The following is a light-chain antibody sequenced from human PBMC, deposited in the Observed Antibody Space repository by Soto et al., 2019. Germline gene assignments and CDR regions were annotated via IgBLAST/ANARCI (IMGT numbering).Light chain of an antibody. CDR2: GAS. J-gene: IGKJ5*01. CDR1: ETVATN. V-gene: IGKV3-20*01. CDR3: QQYGRSSIT. Sequence: TQSRAALSVSRWERATLSWRASETVATNLAWYQQKPGQAPRLLIYGASNRATAIPDRFSGSGSGTDFTLTISRLEPEDFAVYSCQQYGRSSITFGQGTRLEI.